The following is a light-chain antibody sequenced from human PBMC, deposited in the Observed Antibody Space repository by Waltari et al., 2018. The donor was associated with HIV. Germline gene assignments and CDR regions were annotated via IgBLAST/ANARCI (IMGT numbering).Light chain of an antibody. V-gene: IGKV3-11*01. CDR3: QQGRT. CDR1: QGVGIY. J-gene: IGKJ2*01. CDR2: DAS. Sequence: EVVLTQSPVTLSLSPGERATLSCRASQGVGIYLAWYQHKSGQPPRLLIYDASNRAADIPARFSGSGSGTHFTHTISSLDPEDFAVYYCQQGRTFGQGTKLEI.